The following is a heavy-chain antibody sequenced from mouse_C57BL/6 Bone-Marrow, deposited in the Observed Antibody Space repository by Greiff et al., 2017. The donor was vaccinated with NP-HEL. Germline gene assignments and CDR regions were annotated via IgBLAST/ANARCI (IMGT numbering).Heavy chain of an antibody. D-gene: IGHD1-1*01. CDR2: ISSGSSTI. CDR3: ARGDYGSSQGWYFDV. V-gene: IGHV5-17*01. J-gene: IGHJ1*03. CDR1: GFTFSDYG. Sequence: EVMLVESGGGLVKPGGSLKLSCAASGFTFSDYGMHWVRQAPEKGLEWVAYISSGSSTIYYADTVKGRFTISRDNAKNTLFLQMTSLRSEDTAMYYCARGDYGSSQGWYFDVWGTGTTVTVSS.